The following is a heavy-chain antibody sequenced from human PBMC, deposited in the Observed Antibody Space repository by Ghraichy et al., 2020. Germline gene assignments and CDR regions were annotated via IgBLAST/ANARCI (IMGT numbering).Heavy chain of an antibody. J-gene: IGHJ4*02. CDR2: LNIDGTTV. CDR3: VRSYKDGLRHFDY. CDR1: GFSFTDYW. V-gene: IGHV3-74*01. D-gene: IGHD1-14*01. Sequence: GGSLRLSCAASGFSFTDYWMNWVRQTPGRGLEWVSHLNIDGTTVNYADSVKGRFTISRDNAKNTMYLQMISLTVDDTAVYYCVRSYKDGLRHFDYWGQGTLVTVSS.